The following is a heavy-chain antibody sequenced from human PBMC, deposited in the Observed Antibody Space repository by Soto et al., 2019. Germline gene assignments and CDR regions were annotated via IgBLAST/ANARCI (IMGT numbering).Heavy chain of an antibody. V-gene: IGHV1-69*13. D-gene: IGHD4-4*01. CDR1: GGTFSSYA. Sequence: RASVKVSCKASGGTFSSYAISWVRQAPGQGLEWMGGIIPIFGTANYAQKFQGRVTITADESTSTAYMELSSLRSEDTAVYYCARGSLTTENYYYYGMDVWGQGTTVTVSS. CDR2: IIPIFGTA. CDR3: ARGSLTTENYYYYGMDV. J-gene: IGHJ6*02.